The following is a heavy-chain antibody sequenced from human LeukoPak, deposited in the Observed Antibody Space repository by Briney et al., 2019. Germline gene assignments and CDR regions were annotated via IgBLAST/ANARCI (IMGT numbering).Heavy chain of an antibody. Sequence: ASVTVSCKASGYTFTSYGISWVRQAPGQGLAWMGWISAYNGNTNYAQKLQGRVTMTTDTSTSTAYMELRSLRSDDTAVYYCARDREQQLVPGYNWFDPWGQGTLVTVSS. CDR3: ARDREQQLVPGYNWFDP. D-gene: IGHD6-13*01. CDR1: GYTFTSYG. V-gene: IGHV1-18*01. J-gene: IGHJ5*02. CDR2: ISAYNGNT.